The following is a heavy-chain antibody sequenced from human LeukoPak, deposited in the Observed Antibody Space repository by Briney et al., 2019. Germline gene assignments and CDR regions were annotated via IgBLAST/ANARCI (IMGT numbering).Heavy chain of an antibody. D-gene: IGHD1-7*01. CDR1: GINFSNAW. CDR3: ARHEDWNFPY. CDR2: INPDASAK. V-gene: IGHV3-7*01. Sequence: PGGSLRLSCAASGINFSNAWLTWVRQAPGKGLEWVANINPDASAKHYVDSVKGRFTISRENAKNSLYLQMNSLRVEDTALYYRARHEDWNFPYWGQGTLVTVSS. J-gene: IGHJ4*02.